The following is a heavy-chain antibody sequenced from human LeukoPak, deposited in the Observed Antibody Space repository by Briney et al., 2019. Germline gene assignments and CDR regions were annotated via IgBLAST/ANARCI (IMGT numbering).Heavy chain of an antibody. CDR3: ARDCRFTDYGSGNSDYFDY. J-gene: IGHJ4*02. D-gene: IGHD3-10*01. CDR2: ISSSSSYT. Sequence: GGSLRLSCAASGFTFSDYYMSWIRQAPGKGLEWVSYISSSSSYTNYADSVKGRFTISRDNAKNSLYPQMNSLRAEDTAVYYCARDCRFTDYGSGNSDYFDYWGQGTLVTVSS. V-gene: IGHV3-11*06. CDR1: GFTFSDYY.